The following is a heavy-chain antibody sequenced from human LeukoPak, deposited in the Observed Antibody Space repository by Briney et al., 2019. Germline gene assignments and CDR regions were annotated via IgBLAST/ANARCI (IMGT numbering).Heavy chain of an antibody. CDR1: GFTVSSNY. D-gene: IGHD3/OR15-3a*01. CDR2: IYSGGST. CDR3: ARDQFAFGLFAH. J-gene: IGHJ4*02. Sequence: GGSLRLSCAASGFTVSSNYMSWVRQAPGKGLEWVSVIYSGGSTYYADSVKGRFTISRDSSKNTLYLQMNSLRAEDTAVYYCARDQFAFGLFAHWRRGTVVTVSS. V-gene: IGHV3-53*01.